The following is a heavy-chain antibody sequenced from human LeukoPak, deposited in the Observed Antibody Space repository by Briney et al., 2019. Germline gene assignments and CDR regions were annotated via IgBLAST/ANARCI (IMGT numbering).Heavy chain of an antibody. D-gene: IGHD4-23*01. CDR3: ATDRKVGTWDPRFNY. J-gene: IGHJ4*02. V-gene: IGHV3-7*01. Sequence: QPGGSLRLSCGASGFTFSDYWMMWVRQAPGKGLEWVGNIRQDDSEKNYVDSVKGRFTISRDNAKFSLYLQMNSLRAEDTAIYYCATDRKVGTWDPRFNYWGQGTLVTVSS. CDR2: IRQDDSEK. CDR1: GFTFSDYW.